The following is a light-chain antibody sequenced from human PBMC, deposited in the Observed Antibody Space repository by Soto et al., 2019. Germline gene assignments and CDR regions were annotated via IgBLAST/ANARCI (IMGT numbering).Light chain of an antibody. CDR2: DVA. J-gene: IGLJ2*01. CDR1: SSDVGGYNY. CDR3: CSYGGNYVI. V-gene: IGLV2-11*01. Sequence: QSVLTQPRSVSGSPGQSVTISCTGTSSDVGGYNYVSWYQQHPGKAPKLMIYDVAKRPSGVPDRFSGSKSGTTASLTISGLQAEDEADYYCCSYGGNYVIFGGGTKVTVL.